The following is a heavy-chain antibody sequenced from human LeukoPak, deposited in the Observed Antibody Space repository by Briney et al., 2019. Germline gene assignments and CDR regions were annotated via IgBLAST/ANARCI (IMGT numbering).Heavy chain of an antibody. Sequence: PGGSLRLSCAASGFTFGSYSMNWVRQAPGKGLEWVPSISISSSYIYYADSVKGRFTISRDNAKNSLYLQMNSLRAEDTAVYYCAKRTVTHDAFDIWGQGTMVTVSS. D-gene: IGHD4-17*01. CDR1: GFTFGSYS. J-gene: IGHJ3*02. V-gene: IGHV3-21*01. CDR3: AKRTVTHDAFDI. CDR2: ISISSSYI.